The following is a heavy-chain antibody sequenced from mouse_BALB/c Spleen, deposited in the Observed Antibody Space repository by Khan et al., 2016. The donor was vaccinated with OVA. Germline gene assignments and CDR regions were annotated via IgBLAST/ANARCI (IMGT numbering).Heavy chain of an antibody. CDR1: GFSLTSYG. J-gene: IGHJ4*01. V-gene: IGHV2-3*01. D-gene: IGHD1-2*01. CDR3: ARFTSATRNYDVMDY. CDR2: IWGDGST. Sequence: VQPKESGLGLVAPSQSLSITCTVSGFSLTSYGVNWVHQPPGKGLEWLGVIWGDGSTNYHSGLITRLSISTDNSTSQVFLKLNSLQTDDTATYYCARFTSATRNYDVMDYWAQGSSVTVYS.